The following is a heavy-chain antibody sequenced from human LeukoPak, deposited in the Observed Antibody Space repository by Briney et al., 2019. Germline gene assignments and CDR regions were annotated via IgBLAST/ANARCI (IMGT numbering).Heavy chain of an antibody. CDR3: ARWSLHSSGWYFDY. D-gene: IGHD6-19*01. CDR2: ISYSGST. V-gene: IGHV4-59*01. Sequence: PSETLSLTCIVSGDSISSYYWSWIRQPPGKGLEWIGYISYSGSTNYNPSLKSRVTISVDTSKNQFSLNLTSVTAADPAMYYCARWSLHSSGWYFDYWGPGTLVTVSS. CDR1: GDSISSYY. J-gene: IGHJ4*02.